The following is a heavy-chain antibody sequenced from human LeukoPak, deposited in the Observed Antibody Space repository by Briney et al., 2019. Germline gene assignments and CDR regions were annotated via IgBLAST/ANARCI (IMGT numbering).Heavy chain of an antibody. V-gene: IGHV3-23*01. Sequence: GGSLRLSCAASGFTFSSYAMSWVRQAPGKGLEWVSAISGSGGSTYYADPVKGRFTISRDNSKNTLYLQMNSLRAEDTAVYYCARGIWFGELFPIDPWGQGTLVTVSS. J-gene: IGHJ5*02. D-gene: IGHD3-10*01. CDR3: ARGIWFGELFPIDP. CDR2: ISGSGGST. CDR1: GFTFSSYA.